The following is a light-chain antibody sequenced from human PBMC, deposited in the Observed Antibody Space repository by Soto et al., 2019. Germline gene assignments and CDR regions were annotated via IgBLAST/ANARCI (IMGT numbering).Light chain of an antibody. J-gene: IGKJ4*01. V-gene: IGKV1-5*01. CDR1: QSISSW. Sequence: GDRVTITCRTSQSISSWLAWYQQKPGKAPNLLIYDASSLETGVPSRFSGSGSGTEFTLTISSLQPDDFATYYCQEYNSYPLTFGGGTKVDIK. CDR3: QEYNSYPLT. CDR2: DAS.